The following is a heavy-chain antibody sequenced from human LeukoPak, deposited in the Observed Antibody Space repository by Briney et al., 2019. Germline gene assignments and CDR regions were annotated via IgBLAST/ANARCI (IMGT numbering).Heavy chain of an antibody. D-gene: IGHD3-22*01. V-gene: IGHV3-23*01. Sequence: GSLRLSCAASGFTFSSYGMSWVRQAPGKGLEWVSAISGSGGSTYYADSVKGRFTISRDNSKNTLYLQMDSLRAEDTAVYYCAKDLKGAYYYDSSLSAYSRPIDYWGQGTLVTVSS. CDR2: ISGSGGST. J-gene: IGHJ4*02. CDR3: AKDLKGAYYYDSSLSAYSRPIDY. CDR1: GFTFSSYG.